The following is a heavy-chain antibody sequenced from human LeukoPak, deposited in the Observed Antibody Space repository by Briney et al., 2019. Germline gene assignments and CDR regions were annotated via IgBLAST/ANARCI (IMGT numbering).Heavy chain of an antibody. V-gene: IGHV4-61*01. CDR1: GGSVSSGNNY. J-gene: IGHJ6*02. CDR2: IYYSGST. Sequence: SETLSLTCTVSGGSVSSGNNYWSWIRQPPGKGLEWIGYIYYSGSTNYNPSLKSRVTISVDTSKNQFSLKLSSVTAADTAVYYCARGEINTAMVNYYYYYGMDVWGQGTTVTVSS. CDR3: ARGEINTAMVNYYYYYGMDV. D-gene: IGHD5-18*01.